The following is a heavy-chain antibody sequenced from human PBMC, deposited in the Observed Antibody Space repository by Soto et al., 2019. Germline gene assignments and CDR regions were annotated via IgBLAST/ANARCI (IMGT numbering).Heavy chain of an antibody. CDR2: IIPIFGTA. Sequence: SVKVSCKASGGTFSSYAISWVRQAPGQGLEWMGGIIPIFGTANYAQKFQGRVTITADKSTSTAYMELSSLRSEDTAVYYCAGGGLLWFGESSTYNWFDPWGQGTLVTVSS. V-gene: IGHV1-69*06. D-gene: IGHD3-10*01. CDR3: AGGGLLWFGESSTYNWFDP. J-gene: IGHJ5*02. CDR1: GGTFSSYA.